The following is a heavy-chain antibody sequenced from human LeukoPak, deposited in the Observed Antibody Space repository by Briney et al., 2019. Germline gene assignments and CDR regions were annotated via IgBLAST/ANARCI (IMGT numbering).Heavy chain of an antibody. CDR2: IIGSDATT. J-gene: IGHJ4*01. V-gene: IGHV3-23*01. D-gene: IGHD3-22*01. CDR3: AKDLTHDSSGLDY. Sequence: GGFLRLSCAASGFPLGSYAMSWVRQAPGKGLEWVSGIIGSDATTHYADSVKGRFTVSSDKSKNTLYLQMNSLRADDTAVYYCAKDLTHDSSGLDYWGHGALVTVSS. CDR1: GFPLGSYA.